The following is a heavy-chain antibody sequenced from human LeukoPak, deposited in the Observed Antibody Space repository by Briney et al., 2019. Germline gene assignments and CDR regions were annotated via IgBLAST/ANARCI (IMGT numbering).Heavy chain of an antibody. CDR3: ARSGYCSGGSCYPFDY. V-gene: IGHV3-9*03. J-gene: IGHJ4*02. Sequence: GRSLRLSCAASGFTFDDYAMHWVRQAPGKGLELVSGISWNSGSIGYADSVKGRFTISRDNTKNSLYLQMNSLRAEDMALYYCARSGYCSGGSCYPFDYWGQGPLVTVSS. CDR1: GFTFDDYA. D-gene: IGHD2-15*01. CDR2: ISWNSGSI.